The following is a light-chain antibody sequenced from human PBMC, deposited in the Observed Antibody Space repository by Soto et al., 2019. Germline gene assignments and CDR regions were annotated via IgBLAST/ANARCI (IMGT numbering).Light chain of an antibody. J-gene: IGLJ1*01. CDR3: LSFTSGTSPYV. CDR1: SSDVGGYNY. CDR2: EVT. Sequence: QSVLTQSASVSGSPGQSITISCTGTSSDVGGYNYVSWYQHHPGKAPKLIIYEVTNRPSGVSNRFSGSKSGNTASLTLPWLPAEDESAYYCLSFTSGTSPYVFGTGTKVTVL. V-gene: IGLV2-14*01.